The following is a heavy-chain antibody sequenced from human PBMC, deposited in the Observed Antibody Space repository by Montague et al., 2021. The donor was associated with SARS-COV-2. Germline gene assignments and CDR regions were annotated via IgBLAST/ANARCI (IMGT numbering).Heavy chain of an antibody. CDR1: GFTFSNHD. V-gene: IGHV3-48*03. Sequence: SLRLSCAASGFTFSNHDMNWVRQAPGKGPEWISYISTSAYTTSYAGSVKGRFTISRGNGKNSLYLQMNSLRVEDTAVYYCTRDYRSIVGDGLDIWGQGTKVTVSS. J-gene: IGHJ3*02. D-gene: IGHD3-16*02. CDR2: ISTSAYTT. CDR3: TRDYRSIVGDGLDI.